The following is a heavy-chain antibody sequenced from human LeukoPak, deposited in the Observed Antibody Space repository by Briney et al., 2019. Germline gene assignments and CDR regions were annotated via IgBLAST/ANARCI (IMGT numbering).Heavy chain of an antibody. Sequence: SQTLSLTCAVSGGSISSGGYSWSWLRQPPGKGLEWIGYIYHSGSTYYNPSLKSRVTISVDRSKNQFSLRLSSVTAADTAVYYCARPSTDYSNLGDAFDIWGQGTMVTVSS. CDR1: GGSISSGGYS. CDR2: IYHSGST. D-gene: IGHD4-11*01. V-gene: IGHV4-30-2*01. J-gene: IGHJ3*02. CDR3: ARPSTDYSNLGDAFDI.